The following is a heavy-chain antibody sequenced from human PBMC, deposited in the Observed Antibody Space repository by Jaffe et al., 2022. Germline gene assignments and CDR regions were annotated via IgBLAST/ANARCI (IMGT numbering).Heavy chain of an antibody. V-gene: IGHV4-4*02. CDR1: GGSISSSNW. CDR3: ARNGAMIVGVRGAFDI. Sequence: QVQLQESGPGLVKPSGTLSLTCAVSGGSISSSNWWSWIRQPPGRGLEWIGEIFLGGTPTYNPSLKSRVTMSVDKSKSQFSLNLNSVTAADTAVYYCARNGAMIVGVRGAFDIWGQGTMVTVSS. CDR2: IFLGGTP. D-gene: IGHD3-22*01. J-gene: IGHJ3*02.